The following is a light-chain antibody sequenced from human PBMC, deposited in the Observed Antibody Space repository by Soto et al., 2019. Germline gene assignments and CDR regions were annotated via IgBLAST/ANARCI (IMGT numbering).Light chain of an antibody. CDR3: AAWDDSLNGAV. CDR1: SSNTGSNT. CDR2: SNN. V-gene: IGLV1-44*01. Sequence: QSVLSQPPSASGTRGQRVTMSCSGSSSNTGSNTVNWYQQLPGTAPKLLIYSNNQRPSGVPDRFSGSKSGTSASLAISGLQSEDEADYYCAAWDDSLNGAVFGGGTQLTVL. J-gene: IGLJ7*01.